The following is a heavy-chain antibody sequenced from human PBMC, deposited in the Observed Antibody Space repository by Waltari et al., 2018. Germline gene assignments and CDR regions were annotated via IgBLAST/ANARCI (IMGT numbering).Heavy chain of an antibody. CDR2: IIPIYGTP. CDR1: GGACGTYA. CDR3: ARRNLGYAFDI. Sequence: QVQLVQSGAEVKKPGASVKVSCKASGGACGTYAITWVRQAPGHGLEWVGGIIPIYGTPNFAQKFQGRVTFTADESTTTAYMEMTSLKSEDTAIYYCARRNLGYAFDIWGQGTLVTVSS. V-gene: IGHV1-69*12. J-gene: IGHJ3*02. D-gene: IGHD1-26*01.